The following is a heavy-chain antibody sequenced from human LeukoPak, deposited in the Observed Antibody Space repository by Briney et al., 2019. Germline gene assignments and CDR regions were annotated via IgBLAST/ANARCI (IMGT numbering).Heavy chain of an antibody. CDR1: GFTFRSHW. D-gene: IGHD5/OR15-5a*01. Sequence: GGFLRLSCAASGFTFRSHWMHWVRQVPGKGLVWVSHTNRDGSRTIYADSVKGRFTASRDNAKNTLYLQMNSLRDEDTALYYCARDGVDELPLEDWGQGTLVTVSS. CDR2: TNRDGSRT. CDR3: ARDGVDELPLED. V-gene: IGHV3-74*01. J-gene: IGHJ4*02.